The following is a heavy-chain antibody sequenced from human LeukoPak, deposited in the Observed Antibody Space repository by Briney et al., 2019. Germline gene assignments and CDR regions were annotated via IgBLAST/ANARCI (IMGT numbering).Heavy chain of an antibody. J-gene: IGHJ4*02. CDR3: ARMTATRDY. CDR1: GFTFDDYA. Sequence: GRSLRLSCAASGFTFDDYAMHWVRQAPGKGLVWVSRINSDGSSTSYADSVKGRFTISRDNAKNTLYLQMNSLRAEDTAVYYCARMTATRDYWGQGTLVTVSS. D-gene: IGHD2-21*02. CDR2: INSDGSST. V-gene: IGHV3-74*01.